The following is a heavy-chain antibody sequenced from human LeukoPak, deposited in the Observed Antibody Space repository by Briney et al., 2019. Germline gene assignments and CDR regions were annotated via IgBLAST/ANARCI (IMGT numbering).Heavy chain of an antibody. CDR3: ARGPIAVAGTYLPSNWGPQLYYKDF. Sequence: PGGSLRLSCAASGFTFSSYWMSWVRQAPGKGLEWVGNIKQDGSEKYYVGSVKGRFTISSDSDEHSLYLQMNSLRADDSAVYYCARGPIAVAGTYLPSNWGPQLYYKDFWGKGTTVTVSS. D-gene: IGHD6-19*01. J-gene: IGHJ6*03. V-gene: IGHV3-7*01. CDR2: IKQDGSEK. CDR1: GFTFSSYW.